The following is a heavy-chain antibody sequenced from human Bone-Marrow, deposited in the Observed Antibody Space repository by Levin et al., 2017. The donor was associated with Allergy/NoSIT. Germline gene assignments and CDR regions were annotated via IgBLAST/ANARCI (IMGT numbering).Heavy chain of an antibody. CDR3: AKGPRSGIFGVVIFDP. J-gene: IGHJ5*02. CDR1: GFTFDDYA. Sequence: SLKISCAASGFTFDDYAMHWVRQAPGKGLEWVSGISWNSGSIGYADSVKGRFTISRDNAKNSLYLQMNSLRAEDTALYYCAKGPRSGIFGVVIFDPWGQGTLVTVSS. CDR2: ISWNSGSI. D-gene: IGHD3-3*01. V-gene: IGHV3-9*01.